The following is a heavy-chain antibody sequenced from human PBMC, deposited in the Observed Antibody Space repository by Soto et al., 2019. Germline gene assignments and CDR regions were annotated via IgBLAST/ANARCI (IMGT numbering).Heavy chain of an antibody. CDR3: AKPNSVTTIPYGYFDL. CDR1: GFTFSSYG. CDR2: ISYDGSNK. D-gene: IGHD4-17*01. Sequence: QVQLVESGGGVVQPGRSLRLSCAASGFTFSSYGMHWVRQAPGKGLEWVAVISYDGSNKYYADSVKGRFTISRDNSKNTMYLQMKSLRAEDTAVYYCAKPNSVTTIPYGYFDLWGRGTLVTVSS. V-gene: IGHV3-30*18. J-gene: IGHJ2*01.